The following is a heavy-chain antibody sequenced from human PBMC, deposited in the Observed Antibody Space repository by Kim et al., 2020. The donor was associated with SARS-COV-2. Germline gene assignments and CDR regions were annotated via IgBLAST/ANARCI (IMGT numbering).Heavy chain of an antibody. CDR2: IKRDGSDK. V-gene: IGHV3-7*01. D-gene: IGHD3-10*01. CDR1: GFTLGSYW. J-gene: IGHJ4*02. Sequence: GGSLRLSCAASGFTLGSYWMNWVRQAPGKGLEWVANIKRDGSDKHYMDSVKGRFTISRDNAKNSLYLQMNSLRAEDTAVYYCARDYYGSGHHYDWCQGTLVTVSS. CDR3: ARDYYGSGHHYD.